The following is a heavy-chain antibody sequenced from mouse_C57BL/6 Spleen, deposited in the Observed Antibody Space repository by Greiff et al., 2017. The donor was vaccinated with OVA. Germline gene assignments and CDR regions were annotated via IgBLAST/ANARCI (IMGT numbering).Heavy chain of an antibody. CDR3: ATTTVVETGHWYFDV. D-gene: IGHD1-1*01. Sequence: QVQLQQPGAELVKPGASVKMSCKASGYTFTSYWITWVKQRPGQGLEWIGDIYPGSGSTNYNEKFKSKATLTVDTSSSTAYMQLSSLTSEDSAVYYGATTTVVETGHWYFDVWGTGTTVTVSS. CDR1: GYTFTSYW. J-gene: IGHJ1*03. CDR2: IYPGSGST. V-gene: IGHV1-55*01.